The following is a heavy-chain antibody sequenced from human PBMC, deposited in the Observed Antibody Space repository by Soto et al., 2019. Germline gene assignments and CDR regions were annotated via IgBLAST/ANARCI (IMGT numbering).Heavy chain of an antibody. J-gene: IGHJ5*02. CDR3: ARGEGRLVGTWFDP. V-gene: IGHV4-39*01. D-gene: IGHD5-12*01. CDR2: IYYSGST. Sequence: SETLSLTCTVSGGSISSSSYYWGWIRQPPGKGLEWIGSIYYSGSTYYSPSLKSRVTISVDTSKNQFSLKLSSVTAADTAVYYCARGEGRLVGTWFDPWGQGTLVTVSS. CDR1: GGSISSSSYY.